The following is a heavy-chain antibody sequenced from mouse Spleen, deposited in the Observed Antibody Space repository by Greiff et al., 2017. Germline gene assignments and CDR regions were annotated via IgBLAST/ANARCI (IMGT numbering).Heavy chain of an antibody. CDR2: IWTGGGT. CDR1: GFSLTSYA. D-gene: IGHD2-10*01. V-gene: IGHV2-9-1*01. CDR3: ASQAYYGNYVAY. J-gene: IGHJ3*01. Sequence: VQLQQSGPGLVAPSQSLSITCTVSGFSLTSYAISWVRQPPGKGLEWLGVIWTGGGTNYNSALKSRLSISKDNSKSQVFLKMNSLQTDDTARYYCASQAYYGNYVAYWGQGTLVTVSA.